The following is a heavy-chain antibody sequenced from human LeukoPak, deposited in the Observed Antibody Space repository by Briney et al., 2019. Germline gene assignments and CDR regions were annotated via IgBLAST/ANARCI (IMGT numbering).Heavy chain of an antibody. J-gene: IGHJ2*01. CDR1: GDSINSYY. V-gene: IGHV4-59*08. D-gene: IGHD4-17*01. CDR2: IYYSGST. Sequence: PSETLSLTCTVSGDSINSYYWSWIRQPPGKGLEWIGYIYYSGSTNYNPSLKSRVTISVDRSKSQFSLKLSSVTAADTAVYYCARLVTVTSYWYFDLWGRGTLVTVSS. CDR3: ARLVTVTSYWYFDL.